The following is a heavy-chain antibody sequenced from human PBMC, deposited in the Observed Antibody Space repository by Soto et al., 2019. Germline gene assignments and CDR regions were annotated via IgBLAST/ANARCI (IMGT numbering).Heavy chain of an antibody. D-gene: IGHD4-17*01. Sequence: QVQLVESGGGLVQPGGSLRLSCAASGFTFSDYYMSWIRQAPGKGLEWVSYISSSSSYTNYADSVKGRFTISRDNAKNSLYLQMNSLRAEDTAVYYCATTTVTTRANYWGQGTLVTVSS. V-gene: IGHV3-11*06. CDR2: ISSSSSYT. CDR3: ATTTVTTRANY. CDR1: GFTFSDYY. J-gene: IGHJ4*02.